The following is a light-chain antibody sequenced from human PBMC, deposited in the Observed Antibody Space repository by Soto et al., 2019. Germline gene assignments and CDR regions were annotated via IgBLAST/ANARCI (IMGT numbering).Light chain of an antibody. CDR3: QQYHTWRT. CDR2: GAS. V-gene: IGKV3-15*01. J-gene: IGKJ1*01. Sequence: EIVMTQSPATLSVSPGERATLSCRASQSVSSKLAWFQQTPGQAPRLLIYGASTRATGIPDRFSGSGSGTEFTLTISSLQSEDVATYYCQQYHTWRTFGQGTKVEIK. CDR1: QSVSSK.